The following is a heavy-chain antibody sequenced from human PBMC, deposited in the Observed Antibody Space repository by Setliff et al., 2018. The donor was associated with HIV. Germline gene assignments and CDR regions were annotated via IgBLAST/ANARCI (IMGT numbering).Heavy chain of an antibody. CDR3: ARGASMIFGVVIPSSFYYYMDV. CDR2: IYASGST. CDR1: GGSISSAVYY. J-gene: IGHJ6*03. V-gene: IGHV4-61*09. Sequence: PSETLSLTCAVSGGSISSAVYYWSWIRQPAGKGLEWIGHIYASGSTNYNPPLKSRVTISLDTSKNQFSLRLSSVTAADTAVYYCARGASMIFGVVIPSSFYYYMDVWGKGTTVTVS. D-gene: IGHD3-3*01.